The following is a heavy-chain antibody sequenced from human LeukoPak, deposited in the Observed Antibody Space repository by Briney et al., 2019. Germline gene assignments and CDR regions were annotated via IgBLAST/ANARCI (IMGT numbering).Heavy chain of an antibody. Sequence: PSETLSLTCTVSGGSISSYYWSWIRQPPGKGLEWIGYIYYSGSTNCNPSLKSRVTISVDTSKNQFSLKLSSVTAADTAVYYCASSGFGVVIPFDYWGQGTLVTVSS. V-gene: IGHV4-59*01. J-gene: IGHJ4*02. CDR1: GGSISSYY. CDR2: IYYSGST. D-gene: IGHD3-3*01. CDR3: ASSGFGVVIPFDY.